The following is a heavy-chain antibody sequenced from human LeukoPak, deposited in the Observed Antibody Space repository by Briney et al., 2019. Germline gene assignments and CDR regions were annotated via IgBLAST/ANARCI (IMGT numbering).Heavy chain of an antibody. D-gene: IGHD3-3*02. CDR3: ARGHFTYYFDY. V-gene: IGHV4-59*01. J-gene: IGHJ4*02. CDR2: IYYSGST. CDR1: GGSISSYY. Sequence: SETLSLTCTVSGGSISSYYWSWIRQPPGKGLEWIGYIYYSGSTNYNPSLKSRVTIPVDTSKNQFSLKLSSVTAADTAVYYCARGHFTYYFDYWGQGTLVTVSS.